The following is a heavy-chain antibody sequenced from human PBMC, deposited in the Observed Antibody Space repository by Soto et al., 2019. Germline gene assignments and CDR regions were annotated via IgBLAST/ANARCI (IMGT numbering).Heavy chain of an antibody. Sequence: EVQLVESGGGLVQRGGSLRLSCAASGFTLSTYSMNWVRQASRKGLEWVSYISGTSRTIYYADSVKGRFTISRDNAKNSLYLQMNSLRDEDTAVYYCTRGYDLQYGMDVWGQGTTVTVSS. V-gene: IGHV3-48*02. J-gene: IGHJ6*02. CDR1: GFTLSTYS. CDR2: ISGTSRTI. CDR3: TRGYDLQYGMDV. D-gene: IGHD1-1*01.